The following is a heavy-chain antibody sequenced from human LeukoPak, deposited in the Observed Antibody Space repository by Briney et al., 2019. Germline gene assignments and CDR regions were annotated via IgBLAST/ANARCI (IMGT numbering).Heavy chain of an antibody. CDR1: GVTVGTIC. CDR2: SDCDGRP. CDR3: ATLKGWWGEGCFDY. D-gene: IGHD2-8*02. V-gene: IGHV3-53*01. J-gene: IGHJ4*02. Sequence: PGGSLRLSLAASGVTVGTICIGSVRQAPREWLGLVSVSDCDGRPHYAASVKVRFTLCRDSSEKTLFPQTDSLRGEDTAVYYCATLKGWWGEGCFDYWGQGTLVTVSS.